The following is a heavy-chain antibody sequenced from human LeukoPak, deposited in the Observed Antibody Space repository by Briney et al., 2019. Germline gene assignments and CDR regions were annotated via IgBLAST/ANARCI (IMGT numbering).Heavy chain of an antibody. CDR1: GFIFSSYT. CDR3: ARPTYCGGDCSNRFDY. D-gene: IGHD2-21*02. J-gene: IGHJ4*02. CDR2: LSHNGKNT. Sequence: GGSLRLSCAASGFIFSSYTVHWVRQAPGKGLECVAFLSHNGKNTYYADSVKGRFTISRDNAKNSLYLQMNSLRDEDTAVYYCARPTYCGGDCSNRFDYWGQGTLVTVSS. V-gene: IGHV3-30*04.